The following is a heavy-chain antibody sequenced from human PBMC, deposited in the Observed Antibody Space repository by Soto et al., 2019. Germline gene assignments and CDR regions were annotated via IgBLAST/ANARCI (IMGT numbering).Heavy chain of an antibody. V-gene: IGHV1-2*02. CDR2: INPHSRGT. CDR3: ARVTLKAGNWFDP. J-gene: IGHJ5*02. CDR1: GYTFTDYF. Sequence: ASVKVSCKASGYTFTDYFIHWVRQAPGQGFEWMGWINPHSRGTNYAQKFQGRVTMTRDTSNSTAYMELRGLTSDDTAVYYCARVTLKAGNWFDPWGQGTLVTVSS.